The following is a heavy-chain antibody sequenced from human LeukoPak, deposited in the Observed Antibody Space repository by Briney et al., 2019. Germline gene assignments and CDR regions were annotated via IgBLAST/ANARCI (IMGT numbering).Heavy chain of an antibody. J-gene: IGHJ4*02. CDR3: ARGLGGDIVVVPAAVPFDY. V-gene: IGHV4-34*01. D-gene: IGHD2-2*01. Sequence: SETLSLTCAVYGGSFSGYYWSWIRQPPGKGLEWIGEINHSGSINYNPSLKSRVTISVDTSKNQFSLKLSSVTAADTAVYFCARGLGGDIVVVPAAVPFDYWGQGTLVTVSS. CDR1: GGSFSGYY. CDR2: INHSGSI.